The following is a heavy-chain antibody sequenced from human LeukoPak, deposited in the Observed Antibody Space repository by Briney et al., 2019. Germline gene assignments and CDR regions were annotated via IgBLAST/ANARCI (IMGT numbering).Heavy chain of an antibody. CDR2: IYPGDSDT. D-gene: IGHD2-15*01. J-gene: IGHJ3*02. Sequence: GESLKISCKGSGYSFTSYWIGWVRQMPGKGLEWMGIIYPGDSDTRYSPSFQGQVTISADKSISTAYLQWSSLKASDTAMYYCARPGYCSGGSCHAAAFDIWGQGTMVTVSS. V-gene: IGHV5-51*01. CDR3: ARPGYCSGGSCHAAAFDI. CDR1: GYSFTSYW.